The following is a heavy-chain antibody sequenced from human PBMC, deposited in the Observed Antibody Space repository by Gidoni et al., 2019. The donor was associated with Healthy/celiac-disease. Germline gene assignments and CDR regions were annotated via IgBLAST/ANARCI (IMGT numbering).Heavy chain of an antibody. J-gene: IGHJ4*02. CDR1: GFTFSSYA. CDR2: ISSNGGST. Sequence: EVQLVESGGGLVQPGGSLRLSCSASGFTFSSYAMHWVRQAPGKGLEYVSAISSNGGSTYYADSVKGRFTISRDNSKNTLYLQMSSLRAEDTAVYYCVKDSSVPAAITGDPGNVYWGQGTLVTVSS. D-gene: IGHD2-2*02. V-gene: IGHV3-64D*06. CDR3: VKDSSVPAAITGDPGNVY.